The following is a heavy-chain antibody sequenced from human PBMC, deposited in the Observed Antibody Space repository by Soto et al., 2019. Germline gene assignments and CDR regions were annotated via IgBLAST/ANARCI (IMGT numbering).Heavy chain of an antibody. Sequence: QVQLVQSGVEVKKPGASVKVSCKASGYTFISHGISWVRQAPGQGLEWMGWISGKNGNTNYAQKLQGRVTLTTDTHTSTAYMELRSLRSDDTAVYYCASVSASIVVVPDYGMDVWGQVTTVTVSS. J-gene: IGHJ6*02. CDR2: ISGKNGNT. CDR3: ASVSASIVVVPDYGMDV. D-gene: IGHD2-15*01. CDR1: GYTFISHG. V-gene: IGHV1-18*04.